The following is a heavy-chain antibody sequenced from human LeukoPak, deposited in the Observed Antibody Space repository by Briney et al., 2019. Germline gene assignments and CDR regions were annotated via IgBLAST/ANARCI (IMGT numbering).Heavy chain of an antibody. D-gene: IGHD3-3*01. Sequence: GASVKVSCKASGGTFSSYAISWVRQAPGQGLEWMGGIIPIFGTANYAQKFQGRVTITADESTSTAYMELSSLRSEDTAVYYCAGVVQFAGAYYDFWSGYSWFDPWGQGTLVTVSS. J-gene: IGHJ5*02. CDR3: AGVVQFAGAYYDFWSGYSWFDP. CDR1: GGTFSSYA. CDR2: IIPIFGTA. V-gene: IGHV1-69*13.